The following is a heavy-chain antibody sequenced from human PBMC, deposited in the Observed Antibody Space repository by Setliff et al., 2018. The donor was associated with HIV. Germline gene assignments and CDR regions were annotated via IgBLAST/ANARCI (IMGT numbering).Heavy chain of an antibody. Sequence: GGSLRLSCAASGFTVSSNYMSWVRQAPGKGLEWVSVIYSGGSTYYADSVKGRFTISRDNSKNTLYLQMNSLRAEDTAVYYCARDDSNGNTDAFDIWGQGTTVTVSS. CDR1: GFTVSSNY. J-gene: IGHJ3*02. CDR2: IYSGGST. V-gene: IGHV3-66*02. D-gene: IGHD5-18*01. CDR3: ARDDSNGNTDAFDI.